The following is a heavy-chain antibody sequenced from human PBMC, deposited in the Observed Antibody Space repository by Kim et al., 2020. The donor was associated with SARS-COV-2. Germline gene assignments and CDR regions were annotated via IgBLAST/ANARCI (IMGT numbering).Heavy chain of an antibody. J-gene: IGHJ4*02. D-gene: IGHD1-26*01. Sequence: NYNPTLKSRVTISVDTSKNQFSLKLSSVTAADTAVYYCARQGGVVGATSLWGQGTLVTVSS. CDR3: ARQGGVVGATSL. V-gene: IGHV4-59*08.